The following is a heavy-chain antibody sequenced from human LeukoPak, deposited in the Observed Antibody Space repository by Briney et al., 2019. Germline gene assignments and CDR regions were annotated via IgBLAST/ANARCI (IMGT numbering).Heavy chain of an antibody. J-gene: IGHJ4*02. Sequence: PSETLSLTCTVSGGSISSSSYYWGWIRQPPGKGLEWIGSIYYSGSTYYNPSLKSRVTISVDTSKNQFSLKLSSVTAADTAVYYCARDRNGDYADYWGQGTLVSVSS. CDR3: ARDRNGDYADY. V-gene: IGHV4-39*07. D-gene: IGHD4-17*01. CDR1: GGSISSSSYY. CDR2: IYYSGST.